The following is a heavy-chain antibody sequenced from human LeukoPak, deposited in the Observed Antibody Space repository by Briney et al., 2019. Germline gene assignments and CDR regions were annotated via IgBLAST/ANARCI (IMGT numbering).Heavy chain of an antibody. Sequence: RASVKVSCKASGYTFTSYDINWVRQATGQGLEWMGWMNPNSGNTGYAQKFQGRVTMTRDTSISTAYMELSSLGSEDTAVYYCARMSYYDSSGDNWFDPWGQGTLVTVSS. D-gene: IGHD3-22*01. V-gene: IGHV1-8*01. CDR2: MNPNSGNT. CDR3: ARMSYYDSSGDNWFDP. J-gene: IGHJ5*02. CDR1: GYTFTSYD.